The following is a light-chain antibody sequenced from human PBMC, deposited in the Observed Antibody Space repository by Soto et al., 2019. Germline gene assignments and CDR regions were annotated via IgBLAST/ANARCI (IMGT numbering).Light chain of an antibody. CDR1: SSDVGGYNY. J-gene: IGLJ2*01. CDR2: DVR. V-gene: IGLV2-14*01. CDR3: SSYTSSSTLVV. Sequence: QSALTQPASVSGSPGQSITISCTGTSSDVGGYNYVSWYQQHPGKAPKLMIYDVRNRPSGVSNRFSGSMSGNTASLTISGLQAEDEADDYCSSYTSSSTLVVFGGGTKLTVL.